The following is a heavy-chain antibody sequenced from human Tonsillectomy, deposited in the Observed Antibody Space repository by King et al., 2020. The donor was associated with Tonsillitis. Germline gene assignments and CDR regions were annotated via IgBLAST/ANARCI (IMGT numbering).Heavy chain of an antibody. V-gene: IGHV3-30*02. CDR1: GFTFSSYG. CDR3: AKGVGFGELSPASWGGNWFDP. Sequence: HVQLVESGGGVVQPGGSLRLSCAASGFTFSSYGMHWVRQAPGKGLEWVAFIRYDGTNKYYADSVKGRFTISRDNSKNTLYLQMNGLRAEDTAVYYCAKGVGFGELSPASWGGNWFDPWGQGTLVTVSS. CDR2: IRYDGTNK. J-gene: IGHJ5*02. D-gene: IGHD3-10*01.